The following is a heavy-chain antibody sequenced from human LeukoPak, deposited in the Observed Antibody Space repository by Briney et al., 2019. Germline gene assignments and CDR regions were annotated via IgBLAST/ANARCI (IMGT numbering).Heavy chain of an antibody. CDR3: AKEGNTFDI. CDR2: ISYDGGYK. Sequence: GGSLRLSCEASRFTFSDYAMHWVRQAPGKGLEWVAFISYDGGYKYNADSVKGRFTISRDNSKNTLYLQMNSLRAEGTAVYYCAKEGNTFDIWGQGTRVTVSS. CDR1: RFTFSDYA. V-gene: IGHV3-30*04. J-gene: IGHJ3*02.